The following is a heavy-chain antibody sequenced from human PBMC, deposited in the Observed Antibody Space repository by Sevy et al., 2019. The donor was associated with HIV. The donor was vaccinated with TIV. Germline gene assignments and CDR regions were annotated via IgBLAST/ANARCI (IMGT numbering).Heavy chain of an antibody. V-gene: IGHV3-21*01. D-gene: IGHD2-15*01. Sequence: GGSLRLSCAVSGFTFSSYSMNWVRQAPGKGLEWVSSISSSSNYIYYADSVKGRFTISRDNAKDSLFLQMNRLRAEDTAIYYCARGYCSGTSCSSGRACVAFDIWGQGTMVTVSS. CDR1: GFTFSSYS. CDR2: ISSSSNYI. J-gene: IGHJ3*02. CDR3: ARGYCSGTSCSSGRACVAFDI.